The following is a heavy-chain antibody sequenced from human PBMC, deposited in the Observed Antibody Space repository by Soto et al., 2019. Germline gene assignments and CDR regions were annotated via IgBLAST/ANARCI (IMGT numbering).Heavy chain of an antibody. Sequence: QVQLVESGGGVVQPGRSLRLSCAASGFTFSSYGMHWVRQAPGKGLEWVAVIWYDGSNKYYADSVKGRFTISRDNSKNTQYLQMNSMRAEATAAYYCERDGGCRDGYTVVYTWFDPWGQGTLVTVSS. J-gene: IGHJ5*02. CDR1: GFTFSSYG. V-gene: IGHV3-33*01. D-gene: IGHD5-12*01. CDR3: ERDGGCRDGYTVVYTWFDP. CDR2: IWYDGSNK.